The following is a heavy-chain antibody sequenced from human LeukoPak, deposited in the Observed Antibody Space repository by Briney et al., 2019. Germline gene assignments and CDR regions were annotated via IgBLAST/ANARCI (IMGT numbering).Heavy chain of an antibody. CDR2: INPDTGGA. J-gene: IGHJ4*02. V-gene: IGHV1-2*02. CDR3: ARGTGRGYNFGY. Sequence: ASVKVSCKASGYTFIGYHIHWVRQAPGQGLEWMAWINPDTGGANYAQKFQGRITVTRDTSISTAYMELSRLRSDDTAVYYCARGTGRGYNFGYWGQGTLVTVSS. CDR1: GYTFIGYH. D-gene: IGHD2-8*02.